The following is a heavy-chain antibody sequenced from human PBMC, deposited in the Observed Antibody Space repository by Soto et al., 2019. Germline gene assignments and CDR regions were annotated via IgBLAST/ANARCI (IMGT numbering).Heavy chain of an antibody. CDR2: IWYDGSKT. D-gene: IGHD5-12*01. J-gene: IGHJ4*02. CDR1: GFTFSNYG. V-gene: IGHV3-33*06. CDR3: ANSRDGYHHALD. Sequence: QVQLVESGGGVVQPGMSLKLSCSASGFTFSNYGMHWVRQAPGKGLELVAVIWYDGSKTLYADSVKGRFTMSRHIPKKTLLLQMDGLRADDSAMYDCANSRDGYHHALDWGQGTLVTVSS.